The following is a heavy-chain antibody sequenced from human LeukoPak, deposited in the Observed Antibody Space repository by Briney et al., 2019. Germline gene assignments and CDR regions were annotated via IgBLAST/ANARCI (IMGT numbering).Heavy chain of an antibody. CDR1: GGSFSGYY. V-gene: IGHV4-34*01. CDR2: INHSGST. D-gene: IGHD6-13*01. Sequence: SETLSLTCAVYGGSFSGYYWSWIRQPPGKGLEWIGEINHSGSTNYNPSLNSRVTISVDTSKNQFSLKLSSVTAADTAVYYCARGGIAAPGGDYYFDYWGQGTLVTVSS. J-gene: IGHJ4*02. CDR3: ARGGIAAPGGDYYFDY.